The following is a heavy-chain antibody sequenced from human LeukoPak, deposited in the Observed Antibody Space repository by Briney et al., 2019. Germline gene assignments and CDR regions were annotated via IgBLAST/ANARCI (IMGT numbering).Heavy chain of an antibody. CDR2: IYYSGST. Sequence: SETLSLTCTVSGGSISSSSYYWGWIRQPPGKGLEWIGSIYYSGSTYYNPSLKSRVTISVDTSKNQFSLKLSSVTAADTAVYYCARHPPYCGGDCPFQHWGQGTLVTVSS. CDR3: ARHPPYCGGDCPFQH. D-gene: IGHD2-21*01. J-gene: IGHJ1*01. V-gene: IGHV4-39*01. CDR1: GGSISSSSYY.